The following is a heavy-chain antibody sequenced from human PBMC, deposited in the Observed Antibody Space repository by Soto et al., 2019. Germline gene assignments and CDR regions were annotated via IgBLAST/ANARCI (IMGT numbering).Heavy chain of an antibody. Sequence: GGSPRLSCAGSGFTFSGYAITYLRQPPGKGLEWVSVISTSGDRPDYADSVKGRFTISRDNSKNMLYLQMNSLRVEDGAIYCCAFKGTFRSHYWGHGTPVTVSS. J-gene: IGHJ4*01. D-gene: IGHD3-16*02. CDR1: GFTFSGYA. CDR3: AFKGTFRSHY. CDR2: ISTSGDRP. V-gene: IGHV3-23*01.